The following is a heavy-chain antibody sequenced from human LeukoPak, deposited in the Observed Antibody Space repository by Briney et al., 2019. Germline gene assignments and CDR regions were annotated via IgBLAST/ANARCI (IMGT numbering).Heavy chain of an antibody. J-gene: IGHJ6*02. D-gene: IGHD2-15*01. CDR3: ARGYCSGGRCYDILNYQYGMDV. Sequence: ASVKVSCKPSGYTFTSYGVNWVRQAPGQGPEWIGWISVYNGNTNYAQRLQGRVTMTTDTSSSTAYMELRSLRSDDTAVYYCARGYCSGGRCYDILNYQYGMDVWGQGTTVTVSS. CDR1: GYTFTSYG. V-gene: IGHV1-18*01. CDR2: ISVYNGNT.